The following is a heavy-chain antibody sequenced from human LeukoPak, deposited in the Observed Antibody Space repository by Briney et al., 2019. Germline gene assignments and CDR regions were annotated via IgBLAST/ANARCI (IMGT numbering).Heavy chain of an antibody. CDR3: ARDSSVATINANIPYHYYYGMDV. CDR1: GGTFSSYA. J-gene: IGHJ6*04. V-gene: IGHV1-69*01. Sequence: ASVKVSCKASGGTFSSYAISWVRQAPGQGLEWMGGIIPIFGTANYAQKFQGRVTITADESTSTAYMELSSLRSEDTAVYYCARDSSVATINANIPYHYYYGMDVWGKGTTVTVPS. D-gene: IGHD5-12*01. CDR2: IIPIFGTA.